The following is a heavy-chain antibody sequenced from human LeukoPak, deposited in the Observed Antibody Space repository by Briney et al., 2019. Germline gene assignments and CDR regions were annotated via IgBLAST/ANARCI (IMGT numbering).Heavy chain of an antibody. J-gene: IGHJ4*02. Sequence: GRSLRLSCAASGFTFDDYAMHWVRQAPGKGLEWVSGISWNSGSIGYADSVKGRFTISRDNAKNSLYLQMNSLRAEDTALYYCAKDIESWGQGTLVTVSS. V-gene: IGHV3-9*01. CDR1: GFTFDDYA. CDR2: ISWNSGSI. CDR3: AKDIES.